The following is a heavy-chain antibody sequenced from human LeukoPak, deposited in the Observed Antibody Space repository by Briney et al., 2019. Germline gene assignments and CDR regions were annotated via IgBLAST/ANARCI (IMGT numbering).Heavy chain of an antibody. D-gene: IGHD6-13*01. CDR1: GFTFSSYA. CDR3: ARDPAYIAAPGTLDY. V-gene: IGHV3-30-3*01. J-gene: IGHJ4*02. Sequence: GRSLRLSCAASGFTFSSYAMHLVRQAPGKGLEWVAVISYDGSNKYYADSVKGRFTISRDNSKNTLSLQMNSLRAEDTAVYYCARDPAYIAAPGTLDYWGQGTLVTVSS. CDR2: ISYDGSNK.